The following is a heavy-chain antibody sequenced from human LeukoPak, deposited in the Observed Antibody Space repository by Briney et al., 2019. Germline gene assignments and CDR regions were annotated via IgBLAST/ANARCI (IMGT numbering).Heavy chain of an antibody. D-gene: IGHD1-26*01. CDR3: ARDLTGYSGTYSDY. CDR2: LSGSGGSA. Sequence: GGSLRLSCAASGFTFSSYAMSWVRQAPGKGLQWVSSLSGSGGSAYYADSVKGRFTISRDNSKNTLFLQMNSLRAEDTAVYYCARDLTGYSGTYSDYWGQGTLVTVSS. V-gene: IGHV3-23*01. CDR1: GFTFSSYA. J-gene: IGHJ4*02.